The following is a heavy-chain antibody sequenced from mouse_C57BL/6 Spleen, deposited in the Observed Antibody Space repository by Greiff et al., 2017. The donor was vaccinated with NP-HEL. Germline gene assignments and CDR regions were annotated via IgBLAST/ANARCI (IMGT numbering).Heavy chain of an antibody. CDR1: GYTFTSYW. V-gene: IGHV1-64*01. D-gene: IGHD2-4*01. CDR3: ARSGDYDRDYYAMDY. J-gene: IGHJ4*01. CDR2: IHPNSGST. Sequence: VQLKQPGAELVKPGASVKLSCKASGYTFTSYWMHWVKQRPGQGLEWIGMIHPNSGSTNYNEKFKSKATLTVDKSSSTAYMQLSSLTSEDSAVYYCARSGDYDRDYYAMDYWGQGTSVTVSS.